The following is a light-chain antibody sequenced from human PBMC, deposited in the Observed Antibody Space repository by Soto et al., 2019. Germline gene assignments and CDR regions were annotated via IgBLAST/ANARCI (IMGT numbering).Light chain of an antibody. CDR1: SSDVGSYNL. J-gene: IGLJ1*01. CDR3: CSYAGSSTDV. CDR2: EVS. V-gene: IGLV2-23*02. Sequence: QSALTQPASVSGSPGQSITISCTGTSSDVGSYNLVSWYQQHPGKAPKLMIYEVSKRPSGVSNLFSGSKSGNTASLRISGLQAEDEADYYCCSYAGSSTDVFGTGTKLTVL.